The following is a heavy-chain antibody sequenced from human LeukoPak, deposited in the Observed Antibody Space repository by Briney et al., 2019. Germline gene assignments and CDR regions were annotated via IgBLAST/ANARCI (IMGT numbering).Heavy chain of an antibody. D-gene: IGHD1-26*01. J-gene: IGHJ4*02. Sequence: GRSLRLSCAASGFTFDDYAMHWVRQAPGKGLEWVSGISWNSGSICYADSVKGRFTISRDNAKNSLYLQKNSLRAEDMAFYYCAKATSAHSVGGTFDYWGQGTLVPVSS. CDR2: ISWNSGSI. V-gene: IGHV3-9*03. CDR1: GFTFDDYA. CDR3: AKATSAHSVGGTFDY.